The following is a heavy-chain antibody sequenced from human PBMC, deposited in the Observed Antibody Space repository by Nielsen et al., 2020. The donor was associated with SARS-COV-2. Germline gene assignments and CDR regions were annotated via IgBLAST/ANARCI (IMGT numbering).Heavy chain of an antibody. CDR3: AKDDFWSGYDDYGMDV. Sequence: SLKISCAASGFTFDDYAMHWVRQAPGKGLEWVSGISWNSGSIGYADSVKGRFTISRDNAKNSLYLQMNSLRAEDTALYYCAKDDFWSGYDDYGMDVWGQGTTVTVSS. CDR1: GFTFDDYA. V-gene: IGHV3-9*01. CDR2: ISWNSGSI. J-gene: IGHJ6*02. D-gene: IGHD3-3*01.